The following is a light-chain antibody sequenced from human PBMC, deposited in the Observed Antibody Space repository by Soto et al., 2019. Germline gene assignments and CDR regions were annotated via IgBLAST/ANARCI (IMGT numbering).Light chain of an antibody. CDR1: SSDVGAYNY. V-gene: IGLV2-8*01. CDR2: EVT. CDR3: SSFAASNTWV. J-gene: IGLJ3*02. Sequence: QSALTQPPSASGSPGQSVTISCTGTSSDVGAYNYVSWYQQHASKAPKLVIYEVTKRPSGVPDRFSGSKSANTAPLTVSGLQAEDEADYYCSSFAASNTWVFGGGTKLTVL.